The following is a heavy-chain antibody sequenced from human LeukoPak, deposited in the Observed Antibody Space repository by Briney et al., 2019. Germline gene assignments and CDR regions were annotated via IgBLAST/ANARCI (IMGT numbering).Heavy chain of an antibody. J-gene: IGHJ3*02. CDR3: ARDWGDYYDSSGPSYPVGAFDI. CDR2: INPNGGST. D-gene: IGHD3-22*01. Sequence: PGASVKVSCKASGYTFTSYYMHWVRQAPGQGLEWMGIINPNGGSTSYAQKFQGRVTMTRDTSTSTVYMELSSLRSGDTAVYYCARDWGDYYDSSGPSYPVGAFDIWGQGTMVTVSS. V-gene: IGHV1-46*01. CDR1: GYTFTSYY.